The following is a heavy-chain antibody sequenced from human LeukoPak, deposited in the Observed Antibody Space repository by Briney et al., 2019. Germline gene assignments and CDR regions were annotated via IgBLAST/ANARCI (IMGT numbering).Heavy chain of an antibody. D-gene: IGHD3-22*01. CDR1: GIIMGRYG. V-gene: IGHV3-30*19. Sequence: GRSLRLSCEVSGIIMGRYGMHWVRQAPGKGLEWVAVISYDGSNKYYADSVKGRFTISRDNSKNTLYLQMNSLRAEDTAVYYCARGNYRSVYYYGPDYWGQGTLVTVSS. CDR3: ARGNYRSVYYYGPDY. CDR2: ISYDGSNK. J-gene: IGHJ4*02.